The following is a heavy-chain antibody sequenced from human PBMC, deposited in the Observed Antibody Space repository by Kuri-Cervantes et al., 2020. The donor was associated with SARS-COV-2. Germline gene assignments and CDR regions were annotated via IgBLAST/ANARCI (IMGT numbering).Heavy chain of an antibody. Sequence: SETLSLTCTVPGGSISSGDYYWTWIRQPPGKGLEWIGYIYCSGTTSYNPSLKSRVTISVDTSKNQFSLRLSSVTAADTAVYYCAREPWGYGPGGYWGQGTLVTVSS. V-gene: IGHV4-30-4*01. CDR2: IYCSGTT. CDR1: GGSISSGDYY. CDR3: AREPWGYGPGGY. D-gene: IGHD5-18*01. J-gene: IGHJ4*02.